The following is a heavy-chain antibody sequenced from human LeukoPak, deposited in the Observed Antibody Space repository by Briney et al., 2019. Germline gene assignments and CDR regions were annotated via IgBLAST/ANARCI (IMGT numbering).Heavy chain of an antibody. CDR1: GDSFTSYW. Sequence: GESPKISCKGSGDSFTSYWISWVRQMPGKGVEWMGWIDPSDSYTNYSPSFQGHVAISADKSISTAYLQWSSLKASDTAMYYCARHFEGHSYGYSDYWGQGTLVTVSS. CDR3: ARHFEGHSYGYSDY. J-gene: IGHJ4*02. V-gene: IGHV5-10-1*01. CDR2: IDPSDSYT. D-gene: IGHD5-18*01.